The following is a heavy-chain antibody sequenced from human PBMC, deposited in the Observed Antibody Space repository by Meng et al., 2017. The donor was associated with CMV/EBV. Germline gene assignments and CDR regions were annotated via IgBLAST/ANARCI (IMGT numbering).Heavy chain of an antibody. V-gene: IGHV3-30-3*01. CDR2: ISYDGSNK. CDR1: GFTFSSYA. D-gene: IGHD6-13*01. Sequence: GGSLRLSCAASGFTFSSYAMHWVRQAPGKGLGWVAVISYDGSNKYYADSVKGRFTISRDNSKNTLYLQMNSLRAEDTAVYYCARDPIAAAGNYFNYWGQGTLVTVSS. CDR3: ARDPIAAAGNYFNY. J-gene: IGHJ4*02.